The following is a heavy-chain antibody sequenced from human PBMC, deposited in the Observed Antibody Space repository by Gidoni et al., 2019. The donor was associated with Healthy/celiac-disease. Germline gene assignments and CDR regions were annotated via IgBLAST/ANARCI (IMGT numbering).Heavy chain of an antibody. CDR1: VFPFRSYT. D-gene: IGHD6-13*01. V-gene: IGHV3-23*01. J-gene: IGHJ4*02. CDR2: ISGSGGST. Sequence: EVQLLESGGGLVQPGGSLSLSCAASVFPFRSYTMSWVRQAPGKGREWVSAISGSGGSTYYADSVKGRFTISRDNSKNTLYLQMNSLRAEDTAVYYCAKDGEAAAPMYYFDYWGQGTLVTVSS. CDR3: AKDGEAAAPMYYFDY.